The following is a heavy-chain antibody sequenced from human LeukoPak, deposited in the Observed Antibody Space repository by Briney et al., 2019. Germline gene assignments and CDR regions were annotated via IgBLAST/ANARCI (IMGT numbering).Heavy chain of an antibody. CDR2: IRSNSSNI. J-gene: IGHJ4*02. Sequence: GGSLRLSCAASGFTFSSYSMNWVRQAPGKGLEWVSSIRSNSSNIYYADSVKGRFTISRDNAKNSLYLQMNSLRAEDTAVYYGGRVPGSEGYWGQGTLVTVSS. CDR1: GFTFSSYS. V-gene: IGHV3-21*01. D-gene: IGHD6-19*01. CDR3: GRVPGSEGY.